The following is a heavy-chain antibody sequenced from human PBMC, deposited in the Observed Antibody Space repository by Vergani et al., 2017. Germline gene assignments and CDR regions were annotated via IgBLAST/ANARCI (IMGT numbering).Heavy chain of an antibody. CDR2: VRNKEDGGTP. D-gene: IGHD6-13*01. Sequence: EVLLVESGGGLVQPGGSLRLSCAGSGFTLSSHAMHWVRQAPGKGLEWVGFVRNKEDGGTPEHAASVKGRFTISRDDSKAIAYLQMNSLKTEDTAVYYCTTGFPGSSWSTYWGQGTLVTVSS. CDR3: TTGFPGSSWSTY. J-gene: IGHJ4*01. V-gene: IGHV3-49*04. CDR1: GFTLSSHA.